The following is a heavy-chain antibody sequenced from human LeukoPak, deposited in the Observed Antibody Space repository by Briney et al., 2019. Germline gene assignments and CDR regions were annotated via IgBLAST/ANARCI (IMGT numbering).Heavy chain of an antibody. CDR3: ARPRLLFGSGPILV. Sequence: SETLSLTCAVYGGSFSGYYWSWIRQPPGKGLEWIGEFSHTGSPIYNPSLKSRVNISIDTSKNQFSLRLTSVTAADTAVYFCARPRLLFGSGPILVWGQGTLVTVSS. CDR1: GGSFSGYY. CDR2: FSHTGSP. V-gene: IGHV4-34*01. J-gene: IGHJ4*02. D-gene: IGHD3-10*01.